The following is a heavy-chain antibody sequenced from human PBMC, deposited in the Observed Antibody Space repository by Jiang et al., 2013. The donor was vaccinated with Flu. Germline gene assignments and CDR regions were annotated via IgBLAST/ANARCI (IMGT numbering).Heavy chain of an antibody. CDR1: GFSFSYFG. Sequence: CAASGFSFSYFGMHWVRQSPGRGLEWVASIWHDGSNEFYADSVRGRFTISRDNSKNTLYLQMNSLRPEDTAVYYCATLRGSSYDTYLANYWGQGTLVTVSS. V-gene: IGHV3-30*02. CDR3: ATLRGSSYDTYLANY. D-gene: IGHD3-9*01. CDR2: IWHDGSNE. J-gene: IGHJ4*02.